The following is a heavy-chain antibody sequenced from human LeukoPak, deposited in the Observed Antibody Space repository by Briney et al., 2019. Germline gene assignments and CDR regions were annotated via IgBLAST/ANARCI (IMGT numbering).Heavy chain of an antibody. CDR1: EFTFSSYS. V-gene: IGHV3-21*01. D-gene: IGHD5-18*01. J-gene: IGHJ4*02. CDR2: ISSSSSYI. Sequence: GGSLRLSCAASEFTFSSYSMNWFRQAPGKGLEWVSSISSSSSYIYYADSVKGRFTISRDNAKNSLYLQMNSLRAEDTAVYYCARDGIQLWWDYWGQGTLVTVSS. CDR3: ARDGIQLWWDY.